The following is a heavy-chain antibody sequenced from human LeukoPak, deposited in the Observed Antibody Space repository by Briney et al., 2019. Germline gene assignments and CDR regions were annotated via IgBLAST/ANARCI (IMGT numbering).Heavy chain of an antibody. D-gene: IGHD6-25*01. CDR3: ARGGERVDYYYYMDV. J-gene: IGHJ6*03. V-gene: IGHV1-24*01. CDR1: GYTLTELS. Sequence: ASVKVSCKVSGYTLTELSMHWVRQATGKGLEWMGGFDPEDGETIYAQKFQGRVTITADESTSTAYMELSSLRSEDTAVYYCARGGERVDYYYYMDVWGKGTTVTISS. CDR2: FDPEDGET.